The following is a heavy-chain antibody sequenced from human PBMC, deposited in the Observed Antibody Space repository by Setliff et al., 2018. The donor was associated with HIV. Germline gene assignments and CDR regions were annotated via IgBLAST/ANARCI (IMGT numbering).Heavy chain of an antibody. CDR3: ARLDCSSSSGFVDY. D-gene: IGHD2-2*01. CDR2: IYTSGST. V-gene: IGHV4-4*09. Sequence: SETLSLTCTVSGGSISTYYWTWIRQPPGKGLEWIGNIYTSGSTNYNPSLKSRVTISVDTSKNQFSLKLSSVTAADTAVYYCARLDCSSSSGFVDYWGQGTLVTVSS. J-gene: IGHJ4*02. CDR1: GGSISTYY.